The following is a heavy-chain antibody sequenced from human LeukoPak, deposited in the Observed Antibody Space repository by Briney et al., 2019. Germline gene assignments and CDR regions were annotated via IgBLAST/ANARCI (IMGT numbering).Heavy chain of an antibody. CDR1: GYTFTDYY. CDR2: INPNSGGT. J-gene: IGHJ5*02. CDR3: ARGGSGSYFSWLDP. D-gene: IGHD3-10*01. V-gene: IGHV1-2*02. Sequence: ASVKVSCKASGYTFTDYYIHWVRQAPGQGLECMGWINPNSGGTNYAQKFQGRVTMTGDTSISTAYMELSRLRSDDTAVYYCARGGSGSYFSWLDPWGQGTLVTVSS.